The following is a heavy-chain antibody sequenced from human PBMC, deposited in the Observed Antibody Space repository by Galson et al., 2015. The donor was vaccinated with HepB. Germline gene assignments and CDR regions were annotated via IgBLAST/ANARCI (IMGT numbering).Heavy chain of an antibody. D-gene: IGHD3-16*01. J-gene: IGHJ4*02. Sequence: SLRLSCAASGFTFSSYSMNWVRQAPGKGPEWVSSISSNSHYIYYADSVRGRFTISRDNAQNSLYLLMSSLRAEDTAVYYCVRQYYDYVWDVYRNLDYWGQGTLITVSS. CDR1: GFTFSSYS. CDR3: VRQYYDYVWDVYRNLDY. V-gene: IGHV3-21*01. CDR2: ISSNSHYI.